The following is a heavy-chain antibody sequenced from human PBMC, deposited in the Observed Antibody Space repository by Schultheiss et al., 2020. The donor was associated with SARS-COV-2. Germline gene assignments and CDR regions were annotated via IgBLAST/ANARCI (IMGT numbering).Heavy chain of an antibody. V-gene: IGHV3-11*04. CDR3: ARDVGDYGPYYYYGMDV. CDR2: ISSSGSTI. D-gene: IGHD4-17*01. J-gene: IGHJ6*02. Sequence: GGSLRLSCAASGFTFSDYKMSWIRQAPGKGLEWVSYISSSGSTIYYADSVKGRFTISRDNAKNSLYLQMNSLRAEDTAVYYCARDVGDYGPYYYYGMDVWGQGTTVTVSS. CDR1: GFTFSDYK.